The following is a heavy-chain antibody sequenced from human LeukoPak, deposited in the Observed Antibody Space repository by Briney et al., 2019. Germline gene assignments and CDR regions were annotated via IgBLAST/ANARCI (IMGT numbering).Heavy chain of an antibody. J-gene: IGHJ4*02. CDR2: IYSDGST. CDR1: GFTFSSYA. D-gene: IGHD5-18*01. CDR3: ARDQGYSYGYPTFDY. Sequence: GGSLRLSCAASGFTFSSYAMSWVRQAPGKGLEWVSVIYSDGSTYYADSVKGRFTISRHNSKNTLYLQMNSLRATDTAVYYCARDQGYSYGYPTFDYWGQGTLVTVSS. V-gene: IGHV3-53*04.